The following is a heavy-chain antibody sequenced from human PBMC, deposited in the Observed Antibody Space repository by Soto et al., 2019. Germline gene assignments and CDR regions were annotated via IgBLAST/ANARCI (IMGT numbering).Heavy chain of an antibody. D-gene: IGHD2-2*01. Sequence: ASVKVSCEVSGYTLTELSMHWVRQAPGKGLEWMGGFDPEDGETIYAQKFQGRVTMTEDTSTDTAYMELSSLRSEDTAVYYCARSARPVRDFDYWGQGTLVTVSS. CDR1: GYTLTELS. J-gene: IGHJ4*02. CDR3: ARSARPVRDFDY. CDR2: FDPEDGET. V-gene: IGHV1-24*01.